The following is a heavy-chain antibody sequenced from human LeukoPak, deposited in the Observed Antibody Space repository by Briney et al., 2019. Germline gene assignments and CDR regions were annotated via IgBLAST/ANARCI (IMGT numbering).Heavy chain of an antibody. D-gene: IGHD3-22*01. CDR1: GYTFTSYY. CDR3: ARGPHGLVVISTLTYFDY. CDR2: INPSGGST. J-gene: IGHJ4*02. Sequence: ASVKVSCKASGYTFTSYYMHWVRQAPGQGLEWMGIINPSGGSTSYAQKLQGRVTMTRDTSTSIVYMELSSLRSEDTAVYYCARGPHGLVVISTLTYFDYWGQGTLVTVSS. V-gene: IGHV1-46*01.